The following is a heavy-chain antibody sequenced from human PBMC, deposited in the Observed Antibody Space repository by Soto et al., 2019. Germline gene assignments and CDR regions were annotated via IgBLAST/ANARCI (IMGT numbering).Heavy chain of an antibody. CDR3: ARKILGSTSRPNYWYFDL. J-gene: IGHJ2*01. CDR1: GFTFINYA. V-gene: IGHV3-23*01. Sequence: EVQLLESGGGLVQPGGSLRLSCAGSGFTFINYAMNWVRQAPGKGLEWGSSISGGGDATFFADSVRGRFTISRDNSKNTVTLQMNSLGVDDTVVYYCARKILGSTSRPNYWYFDLWGRGTLVTVSS. D-gene: IGHD2-2*01. CDR2: ISGGGDAT.